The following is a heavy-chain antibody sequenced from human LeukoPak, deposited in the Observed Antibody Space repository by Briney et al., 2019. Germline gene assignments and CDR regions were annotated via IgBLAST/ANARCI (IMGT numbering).Heavy chain of an antibody. CDR2: IYYSGST. D-gene: IGHD3-10*01. CDR1: GGSISSYY. CDR3: ARSYMGSGSAGQWLGESYFDY. V-gene: IGHV4-59*01. J-gene: IGHJ4*02. Sequence: SETLSLTCTVSGGSISSYYWSWIRQPPGKGLEWIGYIYYSGSTNYNPSLKSRVTISVDTSKNQFSLKLSSVTAADTAVYYCARSYMGSGSAGQWLGESYFDYWGQGTLVTVSS.